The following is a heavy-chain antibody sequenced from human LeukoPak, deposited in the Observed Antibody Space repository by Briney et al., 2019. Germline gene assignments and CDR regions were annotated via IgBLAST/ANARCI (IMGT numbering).Heavy chain of an antibody. CDR2: ISSSSSYI. CDR3: AREEYYYGSGSYYYGY. D-gene: IGHD3-10*01. V-gene: IGHV3-21*01. Sequence: GRSLRLSCAASGFTFSSYSMNWVRQAPGKGLEWVSSISSSSSYIYYADSVKGRFTISRDNAKNSLYLQMNSLRAEDTAVYYCAREEYYYGSGSYYYGYWGQGTLVTVSS. CDR1: GFTFSSYS. J-gene: IGHJ4*02.